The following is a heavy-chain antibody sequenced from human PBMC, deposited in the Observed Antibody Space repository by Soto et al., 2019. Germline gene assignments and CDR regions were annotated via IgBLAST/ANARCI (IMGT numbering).Heavy chain of an antibody. D-gene: IGHD3-10*01. CDR3: ASGSGSYYSPSYYFDY. CDR2: IDPSDSYT. J-gene: IGHJ4*02. CDR1: GYSFTSYW. Sequence: GESLKISCKGSGYSFTSYWISWVRQMPGKGLEWMGRIDPSDSYTNYSPSFQGHVTISADKSISTAYLQWSSLKASDTAMYYCASGSGSYYSPSYYFDYWGQGTLVTVSS. V-gene: IGHV5-10-1*01.